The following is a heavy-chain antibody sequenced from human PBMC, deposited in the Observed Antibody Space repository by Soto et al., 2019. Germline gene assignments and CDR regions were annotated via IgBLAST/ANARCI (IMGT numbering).Heavy chain of an antibody. J-gene: IGHJ4*02. V-gene: IGHV1-18*01. Sequence: QVHLVQSGAEVKKPGASVKVSCKASGYTFTSYGITWVRQSPGQGLEWMGWISAHNGNTEYAQKLKGRVIVTRDTSTSSAYMGLRSLISDDAAVYYCARGWYGDYWGQGALVTVSS. D-gene: IGHD2-15*01. CDR3: ARGWYGDY. CDR2: ISAHNGNT. CDR1: GYTFTSYG.